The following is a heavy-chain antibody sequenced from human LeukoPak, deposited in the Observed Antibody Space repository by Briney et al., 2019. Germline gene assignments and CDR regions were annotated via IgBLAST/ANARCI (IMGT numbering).Heavy chain of an antibody. CDR2: VNPNGGST. J-gene: IGHJ4*02. V-gene: IGHV1-46*01. CDR3: ARDPSGSWQWFDY. CDR1: GYTFTSYY. D-gene: IGHD1-26*01. Sequence: ASVKVSCKASGYTFTSYYMHWVRQAPGQELEWMGVVNPNGGSTTYAQKFQGRVTMTRDRSTSTAYMEVSSLRSEDTAVYYCARDPSGSWQWFDYWGQGTLVTASS.